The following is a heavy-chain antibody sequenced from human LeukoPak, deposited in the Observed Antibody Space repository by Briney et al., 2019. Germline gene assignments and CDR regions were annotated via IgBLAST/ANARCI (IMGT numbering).Heavy chain of an antibody. CDR2: INTDGTIT. CDR1: GFTFSTYW. Sequence: AGSLTLSRAASGFTFSTYWMHWVRQAPGKGLVWVSRINTDGTITNYADSVKGRFTISRGNAKNTLYLQMNSLRAEDTAVYYCTSGTVLRGFDYWGQGTLVPVSS. D-gene: IGHD3-10*01. CDR3: TSGTVLRGFDY. V-gene: IGHV3-74*01. J-gene: IGHJ4*02.